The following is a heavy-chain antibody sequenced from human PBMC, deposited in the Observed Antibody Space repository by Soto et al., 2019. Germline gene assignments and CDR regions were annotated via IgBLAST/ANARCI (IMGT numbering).Heavy chain of an antibody. D-gene: IGHD2-21*01. CDR2: ISYDGSNK. CDR1: GFTFSSYG. J-gene: IGHJ6*02. Sequence: QVQLVESGGGVVQPGRSLRLSCAASGFTFSSYGMHWVRQAPGKGLEWVAVISYDGSNKYYADSVKGRFTISRDNSKNTLDLQMNSLRAEDTAVYYCAKARLMWNYYYYGMDVWGQGTTVTVSS. CDR3: AKARLMWNYYYYGMDV. V-gene: IGHV3-30*18.